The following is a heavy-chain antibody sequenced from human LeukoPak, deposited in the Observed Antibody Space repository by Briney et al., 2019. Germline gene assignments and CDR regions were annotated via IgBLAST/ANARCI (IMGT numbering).Heavy chain of an antibody. D-gene: IGHD3-22*01. V-gene: IGHV4-39*01. CDR1: GGSISSSGYY. J-gene: IGHJ4*02. CDR3: ARYWRGSYYDTSGSPTPY. CDR2: IYYSGST. Sequence: PSETLSLTCIVSGGSISSSGYYWGWIRQPPGKGLVWIGTIYYSGSTYYNPSLKSRVTISVDTSKNQFSLRLSSVTAADTAVYYCARYWRGSYYDTSGSPTPYWGQGTLVTVSS.